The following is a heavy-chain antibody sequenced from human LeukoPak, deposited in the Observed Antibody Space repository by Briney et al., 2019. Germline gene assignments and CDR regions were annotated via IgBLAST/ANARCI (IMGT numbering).Heavy chain of an antibody. CDR1: GFTFSTFW. CDR3: ARGGTFVSDY. D-gene: IGHD1-1*01. V-gene: IGHV3-7*01. J-gene: IGHJ4*02. CDR2: IKEDGSEK. Sequence: PGGSLRLSCAASGFTFSTFWMSWVRQAPGKGLEWEANIKEDGSEKYYVDSMKGRFTVSRDNAKNSLYLQMDSLRAEDTAVYYCARGGTFVSDYWGQGTLVTVSS.